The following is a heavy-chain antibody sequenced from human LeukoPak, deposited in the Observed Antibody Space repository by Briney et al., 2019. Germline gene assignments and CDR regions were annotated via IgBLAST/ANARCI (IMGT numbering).Heavy chain of an antibody. J-gene: IGHJ4*02. D-gene: IGHD7-27*01. Sequence: GRSLRLSCAASGFTFSNYAMHWVRQAPGKGLEWVAVVSYDGSNKYYADSVKGRFTISRDNSKNTFYLQMNSLRAEDAAIYYCATIGDRRTGELYRIDYWGQGTLVTVSS. CDR1: GFTFSNYA. CDR2: VSYDGSNK. CDR3: ATIGDRRTGELYRIDY. V-gene: IGHV3-30-3*01.